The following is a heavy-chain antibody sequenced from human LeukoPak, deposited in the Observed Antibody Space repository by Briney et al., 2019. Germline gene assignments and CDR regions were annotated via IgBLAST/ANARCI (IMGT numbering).Heavy chain of an antibody. V-gene: IGHV1-46*01. CDR1: GYTFTSYY. J-gene: IGHJ4*02. Sequence: GASVKLSCTASGYTFTSYYMHWVRQAPGQGLEWMGIINPSGGSTSYAQKFQGRVTMTRDTSTSTVYMELSSLRSEDTAVYYCARDLNADIAAAGFDYWGQGTLVTVSS. CDR2: INPSGGST. D-gene: IGHD6-13*01. CDR3: ARDLNADIAAAGFDY.